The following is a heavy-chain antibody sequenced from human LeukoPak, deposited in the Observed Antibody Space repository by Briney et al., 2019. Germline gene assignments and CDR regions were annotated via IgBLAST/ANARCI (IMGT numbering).Heavy chain of an antibody. Sequence: SETLSLTCTVSGGSISSYYWSWIRQPPGKGLEWIGYIYYSGSTNYNPSLKSRVTISVDTSKNQFSLKLSSVTAADTAVYYCARVRGYYDSSGYYRGTNHFDYWGQGTLVTVSS. J-gene: IGHJ4*02. D-gene: IGHD3-22*01. CDR2: IYYSGST. CDR3: ARVRGYYDSSGYYRGTNHFDY. V-gene: IGHV4-59*01. CDR1: GGSISSYY.